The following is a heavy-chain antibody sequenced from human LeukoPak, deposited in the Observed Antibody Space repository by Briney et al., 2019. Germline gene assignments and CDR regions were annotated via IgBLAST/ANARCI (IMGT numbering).Heavy chain of an antibody. CDR1: GGSISSYY. Sequence: PSETLSLTCTVSGGSISSYYWSWIRQPPGKGLEWIGYIYNTGSTVYNPSLRSRVTISEDTSKNQFSLQLNSVTAADTAVYYCARAGEVRDGYKGTFDSWGQGTLVTVSS. CDR3: ARAGEVRDGYKGTFDS. D-gene: IGHD5-24*01. V-gene: IGHV4-59*01. J-gene: IGHJ4*02. CDR2: IYNTGST.